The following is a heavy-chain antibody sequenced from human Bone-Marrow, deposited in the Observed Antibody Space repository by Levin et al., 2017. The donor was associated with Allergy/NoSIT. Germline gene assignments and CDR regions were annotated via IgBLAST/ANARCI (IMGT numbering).Heavy chain of an antibody. V-gene: IGHV1-3*01. CDR3: ARDGVGGTMDV. D-gene: IGHD1-26*01. CDR1: GYTFTSYA. CDR2: INPGNGNT. Sequence: GASVKVSCKASGYTFTSYAMYWVRQAPGQRLEWMGWINPGNGNTKYSQKLQGRVTITRDTSASTAYMELSSLRSEDTAVYYCARDGVGGTMDVWGQGTTVTVSS. J-gene: IGHJ6*02.